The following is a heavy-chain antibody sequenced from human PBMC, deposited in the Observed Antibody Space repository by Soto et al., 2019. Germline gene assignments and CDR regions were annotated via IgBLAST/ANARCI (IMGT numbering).Heavy chain of an antibody. CDR2: IIPLFGIV. D-gene: IGHD1-1*01. J-gene: IGHJ4*02. CDR3: ARPRTTATTKGYDY. Sequence: QVQLVQSGAEVKKPGSSVKVSCKASGGTFSSYPLTWVRQAPGQGLEWMGGIIPLFGIVNSAQKFQGRVSITADESTSTAYMELSSLTSEDTAVYYCARPRTTATTKGYDYWGQGTLVTISS. V-gene: IGHV1-69*01. CDR1: GGTFSSYP.